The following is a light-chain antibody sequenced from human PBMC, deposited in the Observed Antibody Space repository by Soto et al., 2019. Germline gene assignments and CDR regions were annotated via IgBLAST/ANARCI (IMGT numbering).Light chain of an antibody. Sequence: EIVMTQSPATLSVSPGERTTLSCRASQSVSTILAWYQQKPGQAPRLLIYGASTRATGIPVRFSGSGSGTEFTLTISSLQSEDFAAYYCQQYDKWPPTFGQGTKVEIK. CDR1: QSVSTI. V-gene: IGKV3-15*01. CDR2: GAS. CDR3: QQYDKWPPT. J-gene: IGKJ1*01.